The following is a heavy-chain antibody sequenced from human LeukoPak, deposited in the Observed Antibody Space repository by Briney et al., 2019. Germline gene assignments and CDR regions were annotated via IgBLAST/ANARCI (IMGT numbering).Heavy chain of an antibody. V-gene: IGHV5-51*01. Sequence: GESLKISCKGSGYSFTSYWIGWVRQMPGKGLEWMGIIYPGDSDTRYSPSFQGQVTISADKSISTAYLQWSSLKASDTAMYYCARHSYYDGSGYYLPTRGNWFDPWGQGTLVTVSS. D-gene: IGHD3-22*01. J-gene: IGHJ5*02. CDR1: GYSFTSYW. CDR3: ARHSYYDGSGYYLPTRGNWFDP. CDR2: IYPGDSDT.